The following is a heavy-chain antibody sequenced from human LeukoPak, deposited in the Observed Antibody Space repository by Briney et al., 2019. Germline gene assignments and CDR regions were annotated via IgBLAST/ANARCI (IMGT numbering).Heavy chain of an antibody. CDR1: GGSISSGGYY. CDR3: ARDHCSGGSCYTPY. D-gene: IGHD2-15*01. CDR2: IYYSGST. J-gene: IGHJ4*02. V-gene: IGHV4-31*03. Sequence: SQTLSLTCTVSGGSISSGGYYWSWIRQHPGKGLEWIGYIYYSGSTYYNPSLKSRVTISVDTSKNQFSLKLSPVTAADTAVYYCARDHCSGGSCYTPYWGQGTLVTVSS.